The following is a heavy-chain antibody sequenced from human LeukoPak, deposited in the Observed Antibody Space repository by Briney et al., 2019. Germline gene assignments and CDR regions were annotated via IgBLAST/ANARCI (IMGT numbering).Heavy chain of an antibody. Sequence: GGSLRLPCAASGFTFSSYWMHWVRQAPGKGLVWVSRINSDGSSTNYADSVKGRFTISRDNAKNTLYLQMNSLRAEDTAVYYCARDYGGSSPFDYWGQGTLVTVSS. CDR3: ARDYGGSSPFDY. CDR2: INSDGSST. V-gene: IGHV3-74*01. J-gene: IGHJ4*02. CDR1: GFTFSSYW. D-gene: IGHD4-23*01.